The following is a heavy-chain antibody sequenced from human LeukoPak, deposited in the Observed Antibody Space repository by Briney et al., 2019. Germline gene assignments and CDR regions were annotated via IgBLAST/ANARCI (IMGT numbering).Heavy chain of an antibody. CDR1: GYTFTYRY. D-gene: IGHD6-13*01. V-gene: IGHV1-45*02. CDR3: AGSTGSSSWFDY. CDR2: ITPFNGNT. Sequence: GASVKVSCKASGYTFTYRYLHWVRQAPGQALEWMGWITPFNGNTNYAQKFQDRATITRDRSMSTAYMELSSLRSEDTAMYYCAGSTGSSSWFDYWGQGTLVTVSS. J-gene: IGHJ4*02.